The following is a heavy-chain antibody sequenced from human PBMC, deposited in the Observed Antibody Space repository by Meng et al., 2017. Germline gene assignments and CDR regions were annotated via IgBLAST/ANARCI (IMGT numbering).Heavy chain of an antibody. CDR3: ARDFDY. V-gene: IGHV3-30*16. CDR2: ITKDGSRK. Sequence: QVQGVESGGHVVPPGRSLTLSCAASGFIFSNYEMHWVRQAPGKGLEWVACITKDGSRKYYLGSVRGRFTISRDNSKNTLYLEMNSLRSEDMALYYCARDFDYWGQGTLVTVSS. J-gene: IGHJ4*02. CDR1: GFIFSNYE.